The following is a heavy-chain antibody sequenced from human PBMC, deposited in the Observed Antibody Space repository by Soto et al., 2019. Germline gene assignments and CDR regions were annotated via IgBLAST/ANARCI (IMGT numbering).Heavy chain of an antibody. CDR2: ISGSGGST. V-gene: IGHV3-23*01. CDR3: AKDMDDYYGSGSYYNLNYYYGMDV. J-gene: IGHJ6*02. Sequence: VQLLESGGGLVQPGGSLRLSCAASGFTFSSYAMSWVRQAPGKGLEWVSAISGSGGSTYYADSVKGRFTISRDNSKNTLYLQMNSLRAEDTAVYYCAKDMDDYYGSGSYYNLNYYYGMDVWGQGTTVTVSS. CDR1: GFTFSSYA. D-gene: IGHD3-10*01.